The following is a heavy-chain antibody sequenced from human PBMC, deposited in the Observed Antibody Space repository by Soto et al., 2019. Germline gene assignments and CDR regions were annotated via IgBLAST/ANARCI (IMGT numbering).Heavy chain of an antibody. V-gene: IGHV2-5*01. D-gene: IGHD1-26*01. CDR2: IYWRDDK. J-gene: IGHJ1*01. CDR1: GFSLKDSGVG. Sequence: ITLKESGPTLVKPTQTLTLTCTFSGFSLKDSGVGVGWIRQPTGRALECLGIIYWRDDKRYSPSLKSRLTITKDTTKDQVVLTMTNMDPVDTATYYCAHTVGTDFHHWGQGTLVTVSS. CDR3: AHTVGTDFHH.